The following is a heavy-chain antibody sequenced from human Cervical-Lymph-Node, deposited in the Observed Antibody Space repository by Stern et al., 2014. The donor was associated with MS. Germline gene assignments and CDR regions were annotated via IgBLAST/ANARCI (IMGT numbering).Heavy chain of an antibody. CDR2: IIPLLGLP. J-gene: IGHJ5*02. V-gene: IGHV1-69*09. CDR3: ARGVVSNRATATLHNLFDP. Sequence: VQLVESGAEVTKPGSSVNVSCMASGGTFSSSYAITWMRQAPGQGLEWMGRIIPLLGLPYYAQKFQGRVTITADTSTNTAYMGLNSLTSEDTAVYYCARGVVSNRATATLHNLFDPWGQGTLVTVSS. CDR1: GGTFSSSYA. D-gene: IGHD1-1*01.